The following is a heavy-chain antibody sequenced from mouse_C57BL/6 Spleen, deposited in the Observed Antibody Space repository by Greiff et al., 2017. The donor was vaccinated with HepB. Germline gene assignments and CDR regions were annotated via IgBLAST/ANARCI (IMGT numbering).Heavy chain of an antibody. CDR1: GFNIKDDY. J-gene: IGHJ2*01. V-gene: IGHV14-4*01. Sequence: VQLQQSGAELVRPGASVKLSCTASGFNIKDDYMHWVKQRPEQGLEWIGWIDPENGDTEYASKFQGKATITADTSSNTAYLQLSSLTSEDTAVYYCTTTNYYGSSPYYFDYWGQGTTLRVSS. D-gene: IGHD1-1*01. CDR2: IDPENGDT. CDR3: TTTNYYGSSPYYFDY.